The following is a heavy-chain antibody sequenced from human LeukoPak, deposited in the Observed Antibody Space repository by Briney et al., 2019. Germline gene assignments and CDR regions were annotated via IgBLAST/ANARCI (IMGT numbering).Heavy chain of an antibody. CDR2: ISPYNDNT. CDR1: GYTFTSYD. CDR3: ARHFYGSGTYYHFDY. J-gene: IGHJ4*02. V-gene: IGHV1-18*01. D-gene: IGHD3-10*01. Sequence: ASVKVSCKASGYTFTSYDINWVRQATGQGLEWMGWISPYNDNTNYAQKLQGRATLTTDTSTSTAYMELRSLRSDDTAVYYCARHFYGSGTYYHFDYWGQGTLVTVSS.